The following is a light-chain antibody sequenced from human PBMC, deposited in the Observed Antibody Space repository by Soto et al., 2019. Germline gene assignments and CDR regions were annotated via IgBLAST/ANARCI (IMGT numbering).Light chain of an antibody. J-gene: IGKJ1*01. CDR2: TAS. CDR1: QSISDN. CDR3: QQYNDWPPWT. V-gene: IGKV3-15*01. Sequence: ETVMTQTPATLSLSPGERATLSCRASQSISDNLAWYQQKPGQAPRLIIYTASTRATGIPARFSGSGSGTEFTLTISSLQSEDSAFYYCQQYNDWPPWTFGQGTKVEIK.